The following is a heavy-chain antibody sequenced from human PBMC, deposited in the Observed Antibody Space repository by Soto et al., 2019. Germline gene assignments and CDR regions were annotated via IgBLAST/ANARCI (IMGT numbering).Heavy chain of an antibody. CDR1: CSFFRSNY. CDR2: IYYGGTT. CDR3: ARLGAYYQSLDP. D-gene: IGHD2-21*01. J-gene: IGHJ5*02. Sequence: PSEALAPSCKPSCSFFRSNYLGLFPQSPGKGLEWVGYIYYGGTTSYNPSLKSRVTISLETSKSHFSLRLSSVTAADAAVYYCARLGAYYQSLDPWGPGTLVTVSS. V-gene: IGHV4-59*08.